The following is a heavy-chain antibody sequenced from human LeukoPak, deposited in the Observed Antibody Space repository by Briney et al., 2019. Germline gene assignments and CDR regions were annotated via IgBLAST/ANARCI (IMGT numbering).Heavy chain of an antibody. CDR1: GFTFSTYI. J-gene: IGHJ5*02. CDR3: ARSANPGVHEFDP. CDR2: ISSRSTVI. D-gene: IGHD6-6*01. V-gene: IGHV3-48*02. Sequence: GGSLRLSCAASGFTFSTYIMTWVRQAPGKGLEWVSYISSRSTVIYYADSLRGRFTITRDNAKNSLYLQMNSLRDEDTAVYYCARSANPGVHEFDPWGQGTLVTVSS.